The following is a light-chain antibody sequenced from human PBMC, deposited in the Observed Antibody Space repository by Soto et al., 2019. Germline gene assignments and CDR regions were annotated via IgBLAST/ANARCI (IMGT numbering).Light chain of an antibody. V-gene: IGKV3-20*01. CDR2: GAS. Sequence: DLTQSPGSLSLSPGSGATLSCRASQTVSITYLTWYQQKPGQAPRLLIFGASKRATGIPDRFSGSGSGRDFTLTISGLEPEDFAVYYCQQYGSSPLISFGQGTRLEIK. CDR3: QQYGSSPLIS. J-gene: IGKJ5*01. CDR1: QTVSITY.